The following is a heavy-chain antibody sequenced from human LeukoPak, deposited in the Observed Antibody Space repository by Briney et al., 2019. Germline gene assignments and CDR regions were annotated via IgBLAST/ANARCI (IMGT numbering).Heavy chain of an antibody. D-gene: IGHD5-18*01. CDR3: ARESNGWEAAMDHFDF. CDR2: INTNTGNP. J-gene: IGHJ4*02. V-gene: IGHV7-4-1*02. Sequence: ASVKFSCKASGYTSTRHALNWVRQAPGQGLEWMGWINTNTGNPTYAQGFTGRFVFSLDTSVSTAFLQISDLKPEDIAVYYCARESNGWEAAMDHFDFWGQGTLVTVSS. CDR1: GYTSTRHA.